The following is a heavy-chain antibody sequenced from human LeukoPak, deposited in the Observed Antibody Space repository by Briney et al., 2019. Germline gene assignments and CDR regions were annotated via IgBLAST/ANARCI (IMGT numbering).Heavy chain of an antibody. V-gene: IGHV5-51*01. CDR1: GYTFTSYW. J-gene: IGHJ4*02. CDR3: AKMPTTVGPFDY. D-gene: IGHD4-17*01. Sequence: GESLKISCKGSGYTFTSYWIAWVRQMPGKGLEWMGIIHPGDSDTRYSPSFQGQVTISADKSISTAYLQWSSLKASDTAMYYCAKMPTTVGPFDYWGQGTMVTVSS. CDR2: IHPGDSDT.